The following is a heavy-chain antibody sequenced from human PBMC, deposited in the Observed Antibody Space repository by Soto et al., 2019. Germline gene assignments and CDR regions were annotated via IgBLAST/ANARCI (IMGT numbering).Heavy chain of an antibody. CDR3: ARDQYDCWSGYGAFDI. CDR1: GFTFSSYS. V-gene: IGHV3-48*01. J-gene: IGHJ3*02. CDR2: ISSSSSTI. Sequence: GGSLRLSCAASGFTFSSYSMNWVRQAPGKGLEWVSYISSSSSTIYYADSVKGRFTISRDNAKNSLYLQMNSLRAEDTAVYYCARDQYDCWSGYGAFDIWGQGTMVTVSS. D-gene: IGHD3-3*01.